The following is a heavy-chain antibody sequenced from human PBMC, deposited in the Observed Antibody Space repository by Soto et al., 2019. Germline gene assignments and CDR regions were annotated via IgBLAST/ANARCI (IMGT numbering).Heavy chain of an antibody. CDR1: GGSFSGYS. CDR2: INDSGTT. CDR3: GAVAATSQNYGLDV. Sequence: KTSETLSLTCAVSGGSFSGYSWSWIRQPPGKGLEWIGEINDSGTTNYNPSLKSRVAISVVTSKNQFSLKLTSVTAADTAVYYCGAVAATSQNYGLDVWGQGTTVTVSS. J-gene: IGHJ6*02. D-gene: IGHD6-19*01. V-gene: IGHV4-34*01.